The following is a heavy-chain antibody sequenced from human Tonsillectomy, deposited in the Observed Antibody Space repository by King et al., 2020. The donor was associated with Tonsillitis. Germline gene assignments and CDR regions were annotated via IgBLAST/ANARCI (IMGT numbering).Heavy chain of an antibody. CDR2: ISSSSSYI. J-gene: IGHJ4*02. CDR1: GFTFSSYS. V-gene: IGHV3-21*01. CDR3: ARVPALGFDY. D-gene: IGHD3-16*02. Sequence: VQLVESGGGLVKPGGSLRLSCAASGFTFSSYSMNWVRQAPGKGLEWVSSISSSSSYIYHADSVKGRFTISRDNAKNSLYLQMNSLRAEDTAVYYCARVPALGFDYWGQGTLVTVSS.